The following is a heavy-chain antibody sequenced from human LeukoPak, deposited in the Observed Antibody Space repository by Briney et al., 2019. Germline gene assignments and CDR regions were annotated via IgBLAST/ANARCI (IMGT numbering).Heavy chain of an antibody. J-gene: IGHJ4*02. CDR2: IYSGGST. Sequence: GGSLRLSCAASGFTVSSNYMSWVRQAPGKGLEWVSVIYSGGSTYYADSVKGRFTISRDNSKNTLYLQMNSLRAEDTAVYYCAKPMTSYCSGGSCYEDYWGQGTLVTVSS. D-gene: IGHD2-15*01. CDR1: GFTVSSNY. CDR3: AKPMTSYCSGGSCYEDY. V-gene: IGHV3-53*01.